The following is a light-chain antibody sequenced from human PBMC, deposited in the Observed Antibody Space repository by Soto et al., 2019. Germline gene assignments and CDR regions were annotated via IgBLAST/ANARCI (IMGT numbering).Light chain of an antibody. CDR1: GIFITY. CDR2: GAS. J-gene: IGKJ1*01. CDR3: QQYNNWPPFAWT. V-gene: IGKV3-15*01. Sequence: EIVMTHSPATLSVSPGERATLSCTPTGIFITYLAWYQQKPGQAPRLLIHGASTRATGIPARFSGSGSGTEFTLTISSLQSEDFAVYYCQQYNNWPPFAWTFGQGTKVDIK.